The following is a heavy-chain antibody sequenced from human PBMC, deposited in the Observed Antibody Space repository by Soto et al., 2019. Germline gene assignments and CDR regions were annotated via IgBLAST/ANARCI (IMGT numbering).Heavy chain of an antibody. Sequence: GGSLRLSCAASGFTFSSYAMSWVRQAPGKGLEWVSAISGSGSSTYYADSVKGRFTISRDNSKNTLYLQMNSLRAEDTAVYYCAKDFGYPYSSSWGPGDYWGQGTLVTVSS. CDR3: AKDFGYPYSSSWGPGDY. J-gene: IGHJ4*02. CDR1: GFTFSSYA. D-gene: IGHD6-13*01. V-gene: IGHV3-23*01. CDR2: ISGSGSST.